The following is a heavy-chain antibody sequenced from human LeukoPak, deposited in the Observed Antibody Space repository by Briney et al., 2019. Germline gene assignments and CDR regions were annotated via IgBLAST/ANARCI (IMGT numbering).Heavy chain of an antibody. Sequence: SETLSLTCTVSGGSISSYYWSWIRQPPGKGLEWIGSISYRGSTKYYPSLNSRVTISVDTSKRQFSLNLSSVTAADTAVYYCARDAHYGDYLDYWGQGTLVTVSS. CDR1: GGSISSYY. CDR3: ARDAHYGDYLDY. CDR2: ISYRGST. V-gene: IGHV4-59*01. J-gene: IGHJ4*02. D-gene: IGHD4-17*01.